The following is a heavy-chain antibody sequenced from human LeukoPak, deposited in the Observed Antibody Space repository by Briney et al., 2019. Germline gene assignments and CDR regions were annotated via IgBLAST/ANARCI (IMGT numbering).Heavy chain of an antibody. D-gene: IGHD3-16*02. V-gene: IGHV4-34*01. CDR1: GGSFSGYY. Sequence: SETLSLTCAVYGGSFSGYYWSWIRQPPGKGLEWIGEINHSGSTNYNPSLKSRVTISVDTSKNQFSLKLSSVTAADTAVYYCARGAGDYVWGSYRHYYFDYWGQGTLVTVSS. J-gene: IGHJ4*02. CDR2: INHSGST. CDR3: ARGAGDYVWGSYRHYYFDY.